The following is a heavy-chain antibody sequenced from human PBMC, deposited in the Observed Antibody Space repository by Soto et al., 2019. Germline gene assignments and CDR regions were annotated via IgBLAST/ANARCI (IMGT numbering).Heavy chain of an antibody. V-gene: IGHV4-34*01. CDR3: ARGILSYYDSTPFDY. Sequence: PSETLSLTCAVYGGSFSCYYWSWIRQPPGKGLEWIGEINHSGSTNYNPSLKSRVTISVDTSKNQFSLKLSSVTAADTAVYYCARGILSYYDSTPFDYWGQGTLVTVS. D-gene: IGHD3-22*01. J-gene: IGHJ4*02. CDR2: INHSGST. CDR1: GGSFSCYY.